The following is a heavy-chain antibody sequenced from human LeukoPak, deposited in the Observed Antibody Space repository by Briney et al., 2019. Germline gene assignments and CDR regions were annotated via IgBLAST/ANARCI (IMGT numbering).Heavy chain of an antibody. CDR1: GFTFSSYW. CDR3: ASYYYDSSGYYLDY. D-gene: IGHD3-22*01. CDR2: INTDGSST. V-gene: IGHV3-74*01. Sequence: SGGSLRLSCAASGFTFSSYWMHWVRQAPGKGLVWVSRINTDGSSTSYADSVKGRFTISRDNSKNTLYLQMNSLRAEDTAVYYCASYYYDSSGYYLDYWGQGTLVTVSS. J-gene: IGHJ4*02.